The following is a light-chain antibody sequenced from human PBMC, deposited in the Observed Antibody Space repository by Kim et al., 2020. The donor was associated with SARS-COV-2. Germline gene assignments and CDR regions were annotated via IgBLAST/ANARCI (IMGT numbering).Light chain of an antibody. CDR2: AAS. V-gene: IGKV1-12*01. CDR1: QDISSW. CDR3: QQADSFPYT. J-gene: IGKJ2*01. Sequence: SASVADRVTSTCRANQDISSWLAWYQQKPGKAPNLLISAASSLESGVPSRFSGSGSGTDFTLTISGLQPEDFAPYYCQQADSFPYTFGQGTKLEI.